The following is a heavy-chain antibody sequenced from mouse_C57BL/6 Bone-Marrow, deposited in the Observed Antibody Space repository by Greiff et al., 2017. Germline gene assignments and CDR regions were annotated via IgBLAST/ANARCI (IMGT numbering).Heavy chain of an antibody. CDR3: AREEYYDAMDY. V-gene: IGHV1-55*01. J-gene: IGHJ4*01. Sequence: QVQLQQPGAELVKPGASVKLSCKASGYTFTSYWIPWVKQRPGQGLEWIGDIYPVGCSTNYNQKFKSKATLTVDKSSSTAYMQLSSLTSEDSAVYYCAREEYYDAMDYWGQGTTVTVSS. CDR1: GYTFTSYW. D-gene: IGHD1-1*02. CDR2: IYPVGCST.